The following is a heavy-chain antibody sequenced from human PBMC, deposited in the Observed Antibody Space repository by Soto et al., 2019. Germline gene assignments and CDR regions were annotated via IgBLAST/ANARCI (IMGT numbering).Heavy chain of an antibody. V-gene: IGHV1-2*04. CDR3: ARGGGGYCSGGSCYHNLYYFDY. CDR2: INPNSGGT. D-gene: IGHD2-15*01. J-gene: IGHJ4*02. Sequence: GASVQVSCKASGYTFNGHYMHWVRLAPGPAIEWPGWINPNSGGTNYAQKFQGWVTMTRDTSISTVYMELSRLRSDDTAVYYCARGGGGYCSGGSCYHNLYYFDYWGQGTLVTVSS. CDR1: GYTFNGHY.